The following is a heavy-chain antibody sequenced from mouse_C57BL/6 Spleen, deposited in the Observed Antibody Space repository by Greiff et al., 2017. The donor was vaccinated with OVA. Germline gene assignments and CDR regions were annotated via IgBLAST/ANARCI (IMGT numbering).Heavy chain of an antibody. CDR3: ARHYYGPWFAY. Sequence: EVQVVESGGDLAKPGGSLKLSCAASGFTFSSYGMSWVRQTPDKRLEWVATISSGGSYTYYPDSVKGRFTISRDNAKNTLYLQMSSLKSEDTAMYYCARHYYGPWFAYWGQGTLVTVSA. CDR1: GFTFSSYG. V-gene: IGHV5-6*01. CDR2: ISSGGSYT. J-gene: IGHJ3*01. D-gene: IGHD1-2*01.